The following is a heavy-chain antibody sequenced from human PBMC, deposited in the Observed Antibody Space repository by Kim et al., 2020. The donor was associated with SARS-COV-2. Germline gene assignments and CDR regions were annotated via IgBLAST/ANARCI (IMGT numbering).Heavy chain of an antibody. Sequence: ASVKVSCKASGYTFTSYGISWVRQAPGQGLEWMGWISAYNGNTNYAQKLQGRVTMTTDTSTSTAYMELRSLRSDDTAVYYCARVRVEWFGELLYLNHYYYYGMDVWGQGTTVTVSS. CDR2: ISAYNGNT. J-gene: IGHJ6*02. CDR3: ARVRVEWFGELLYLNHYYYYGMDV. D-gene: IGHD3-10*01. CDR1: GYTFTSYG. V-gene: IGHV1-18*01.